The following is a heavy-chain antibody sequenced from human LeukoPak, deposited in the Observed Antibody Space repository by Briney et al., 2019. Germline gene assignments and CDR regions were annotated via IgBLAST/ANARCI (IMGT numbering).Heavy chain of an antibody. Sequence: ASVKVSCKASGYTFTNYTIHWVRQAPGQRLEWMGWINAGGIDIKYSQRFQGRVTITRDASARTTYIELTSLRSEDTAIYYCAMQQQLGRLGDYWGQGTLVTVSS. CDR1: GYTFTNYT. D-gene: IGHD1-1*01. CDR2: INAGGIDI. CDR3: AMQQQLGRLGDY. V-gene: IGHV1-3*01. J-gene: IGHJ4*02.